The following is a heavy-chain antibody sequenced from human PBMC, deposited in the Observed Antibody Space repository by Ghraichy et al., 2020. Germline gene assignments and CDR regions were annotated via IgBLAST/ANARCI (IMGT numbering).Heavy chain of an antibody. CDR2: INHSGST. Sequence: SETLSLTCAVYGGSFSGYYWSWIRQPPGKGLEWIGEINHSGSTNYNPSLKSRVTISVDTSKNQFSLKLSSVTAADTAVYYCASQLEPNGEAFDIWGQGTMVTVSS. J-gene: IGHJ3*02. V-gene: IGHV4-34*01. D-gene: IGHD1-1*01. CDR1: GGSFSGYY. CDR3: ASQLEPNGEAFDI.